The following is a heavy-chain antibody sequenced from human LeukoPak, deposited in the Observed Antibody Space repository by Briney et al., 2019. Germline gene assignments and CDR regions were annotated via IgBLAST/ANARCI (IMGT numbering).Heavy chain of an antibody. CDR3: ARALGRLQPYYYHYGMDV. CDR2: IKQDGSGR. CDR1: GFTFSNYW. Sequence: PGGSLRLSCAASGFTFSNYWMSWVRQAPGKGLEWVANIKQDGSGRYHVDSVKGRFTISRDNAKNSLYLQMDSLRAEDTAVYYCARALGRLQPYYYHYGMDVWGQGTTVTVSS. D-gene: IGHD5-24*01. J-gene: IGHJ6*02. V-gene: IGHV3-7*01.